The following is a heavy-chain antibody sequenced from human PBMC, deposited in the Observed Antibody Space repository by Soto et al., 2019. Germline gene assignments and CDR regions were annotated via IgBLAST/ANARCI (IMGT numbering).Heavy chain of an antibody. Sequence: QVQLVESGGGVVQPGGSLRLSCATFGFTFTTYGFHWVRQAPGKGLEWVAVIWHDGSRRYYADSVKGRFTLSRDNSARTLYLQMNSLRGEDTAVYYCARDGCDDGACLIDPWGQGTPVTVSS. CDR2: IWHDGSRR. V-gene: IGHV3-33*08. CDR3: ARDGCDDGACLIDP. J-gene: IGHJ5*02. D-gene: IGHD2-21*01. CDR1: GFTFTTYG.